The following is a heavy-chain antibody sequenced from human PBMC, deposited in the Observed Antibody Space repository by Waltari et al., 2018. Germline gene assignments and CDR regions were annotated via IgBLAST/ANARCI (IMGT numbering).Heavy chain of an antibody. Sequence: QVQLVQSGAEVKKPGSSVKVSCKASGGTFSSYAISWVRQAPGQGLEWMERIIPIFGTANYAQKFQGRVTITADKSTSTAYMELSSLRSEDTAVYYCASDPSLPLRFDYWGQGTLVTVSS. CDR3: ASDPSLPLRFDY. J-gene: IGHJ4*02. CDR2: IIPIFGTA. CDR1: GGTFSSYA. D-gene: IGHD4-17*01. V-gene: IGHV1-69*06.